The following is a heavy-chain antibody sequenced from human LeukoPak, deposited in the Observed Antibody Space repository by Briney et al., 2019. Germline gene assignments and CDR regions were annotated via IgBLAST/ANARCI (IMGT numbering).Heavy chain of an antibody. Sequence: HPGGSLRLSCAASGFTFSNYTLHWVRQAPGKGLEWVAVISSDGNSKYYADSVKGRFAISRDNSKNTLYLRVNSLRAEDTAVYFCARDGSGNDYFDYWGQGTLVTVSS. J-gene: IGHJ4*02. V-gene: IGHV3-30*09. CDR2: ISSDGNSK. CDR1: GFTFSNYT. D-gene: IGHD4-23*01. CDR3: ARDGSGNDYFDY.